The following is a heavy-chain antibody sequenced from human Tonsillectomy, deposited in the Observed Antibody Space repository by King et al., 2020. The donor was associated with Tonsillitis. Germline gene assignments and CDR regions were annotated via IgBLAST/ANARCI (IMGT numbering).Heavy chain of an antibody. J-gene: IGHJ5*02. CDR1: GGTFSSYA. D-gene: IGHD3-3*01. CDR3: ARVDGYYDFWSGYLKFDP. CDR2: IIPILGIA. V-gene: IGHV1-69*09. Sequence: VQLVQSGAEVKKPGSSVKVSCKASGGTFSSYAISWVRQAPGQGLEWMGRIIPILGIANYAQKFQGRVTITADKSTSTAYMELSSLRSEDTAVYYCARVDGYYDFWSGYLKFDPWGQGTLVTVSS.